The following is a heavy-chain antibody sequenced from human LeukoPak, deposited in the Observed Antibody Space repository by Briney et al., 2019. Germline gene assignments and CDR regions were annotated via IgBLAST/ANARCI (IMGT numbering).Heavy chain of an antibody. J-gene: IGHJ3*01. CDR1: GFTFNDYA. D-gene: IGHD3-10*01. V-gene: IGHV3-30-3*01. CDR3: ARVRHGSVRGGFDV. Sequence: PGGSLRLSCAASGFTFNDYAVHWVRQAPGRGLEWVAIVSYDGTKRYYADSVQGRFTISRGSSHNTLFLQMNNLRTEDTALYYCARVRHGSVRGGFDVWGQGTLVTVSS. CDR2: VSYDGTKR.